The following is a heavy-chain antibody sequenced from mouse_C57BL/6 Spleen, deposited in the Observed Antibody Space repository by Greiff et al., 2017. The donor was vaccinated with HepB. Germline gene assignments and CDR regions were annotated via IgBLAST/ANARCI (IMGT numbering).Heavy chain of an antibody. CDR2: IDPENGDT. J-gene: IGHJ1*03. V-gene: IGHV14-4*01. D-gene: IGHD1-1*01. Sequence: DVQLQESGAELVRPGASVKLSCTASGFNIKDDYMHWVKQRPEQGLEWIGWIDPENGDTEYASKFQGKATITADTPSNTAYLQLSSLTSEDTAVYYCTTCEVTTVGWYFDVWGTGTTVTVSS. CDR3: TTCEVTTVGWYFDV. CDR1: GFNIKDDY.